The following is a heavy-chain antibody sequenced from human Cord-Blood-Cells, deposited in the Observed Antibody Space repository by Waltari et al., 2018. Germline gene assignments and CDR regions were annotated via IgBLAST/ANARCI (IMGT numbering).Heavy chain of an antibody. J-gene: IGHJ4*02. V-gene: IGHV1-24*01. CDR1: GYTLTELS. Sequence: QVQLVQSGAEVKKPGASVKVSCKVSGYTLTELSMHWVRQAPGKGLEWMRGFDPEDGETIYAQKFQGRVTMTEDTSTDTAYMELSSLRSEDTAVYYCATQGPLTGELKQAVLNDYWGQGTLVTVSS. D-gene: IGHD7-27*01. CDR3: ATQGPLTGELKQAVLNDY. CDR2: FDPEDGET.